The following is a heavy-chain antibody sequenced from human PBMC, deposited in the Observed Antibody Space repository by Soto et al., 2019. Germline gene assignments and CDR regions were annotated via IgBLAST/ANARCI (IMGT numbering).Heavy chain of an antibody. D-gene: IGHD6-13*01. CDR2: ISAYNGNT. CDR3: ARAQYSSSWYPTWFDP. CDR1: GYTFTSYG. Sequence: ASVKVSCKASGYTFTSYGISWVRQAPGQGLEWMGWISAYNGNTNYAQKLQGRVTMTTDTSTSTAYMELRSLRSDDTAVYYCARAQYSSSWYPTWFDPWGQGTLVNVS. V-gene: IGHV1-18*01. J-gene: IGHJ5*02.